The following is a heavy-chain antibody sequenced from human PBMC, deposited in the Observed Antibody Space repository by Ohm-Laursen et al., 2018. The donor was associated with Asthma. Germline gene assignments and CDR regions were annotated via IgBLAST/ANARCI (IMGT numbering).Heavy chain of an antibody. Sequence: GSLRLSCTASGFTFSDYYMSFIRQAPGKGLEWVSYIGNSGSAIYYADSVKGRFTISRDNAKNSLYLQMNSLRAEDTAVYYCARDSVPIAGATNGMDVWGQGTTVTVSS. D-gene: IGHD1-26*01. CDR3: ARDSVPIAGATNGMDV. V-gene: IGHV3-11*04. CDR1: GFTFSDYY. CDR2: IGNSGSAI. J-gene: IGHJ6*02.